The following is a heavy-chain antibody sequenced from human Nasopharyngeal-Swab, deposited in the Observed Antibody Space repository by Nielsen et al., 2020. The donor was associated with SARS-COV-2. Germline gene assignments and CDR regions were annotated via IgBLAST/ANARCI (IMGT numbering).Heavy chain of an antibody. CDR2: ISYDGSNK. D-gene: IGHD4-17*01. V-gene: IGHV3-30*04. CDR1: GFTFSSYA. Sequence: GGSLRLSCAAFGFTFSSYAMHWVRQAPGKGLEWVAVISYDGSNKYYADSVKGRFTISRDNSKNTLYLQMNSLRDEDTAVYYCARDDYGDYVWSFDYWGQGTLVTVSS. J-gene: IGHJ4*02. CDR3: ARDDYGDYVWSFDY.